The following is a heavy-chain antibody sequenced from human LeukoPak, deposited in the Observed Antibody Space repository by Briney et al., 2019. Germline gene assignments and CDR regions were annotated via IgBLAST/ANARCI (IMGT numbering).Heavy chain of an antibody. J-gene: IGHJ4*02. CDR1: GFTFTNYW. CDR3: LRGDRRDY. V-gene: IGHV3-21*06. Sequence: GGSLRLSCAASGFTFTNYWVNWARQAPGKGLEWVSSIDSSGGYMFYADSVKGRFIISRDNAKDSLYLQMNSLRVEDTAVYYCLRGDRRDYWGQGTLVTVSS. CDR2: IDSSGGYM.